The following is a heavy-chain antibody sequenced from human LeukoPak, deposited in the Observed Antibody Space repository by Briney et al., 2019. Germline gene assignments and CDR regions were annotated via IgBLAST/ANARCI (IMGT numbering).Heavy chain of an antibody. Sequence: GESLKISCKGSGYRFTDYWIGWVRQMPGKGLECMGIIYPDDSDIRYSPSFQGQVTISADKSVSTAYLQWSSLKASDTAMYYCARRVPGGHFDYWGQGTLVTVSS. V-gene: IGHV5-51*01. J-gene: IGHJ4*02. CDR2: IYPDDSDI. CDR1: GYRFTDYW. CDR3: ARRVPGGHFDY. D-gene: IGHD3-16*01.